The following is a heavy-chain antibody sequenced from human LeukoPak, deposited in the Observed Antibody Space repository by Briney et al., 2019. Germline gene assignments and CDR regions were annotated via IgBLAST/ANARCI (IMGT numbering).Heavy chain of an antibody. D-gene: IGHD6-19*01. J-gene: IGHJ3*02. CDR1: GFTFRSYS. CDR3: AREPFIAVAGTGAFDI. CDR2: ISSSSSYI. Sequence: GGSLRLSCAASGFTFRSYSMNWVRQAPGKGLEWVSSISSSSSYIYYAHSVKGRFTISRHNAKNSLYLQMNSLRAEDTAVYYCAREPFIAVAGTGAFDICGQGTMVTVSS. V-gene: IGHV3-21*01.